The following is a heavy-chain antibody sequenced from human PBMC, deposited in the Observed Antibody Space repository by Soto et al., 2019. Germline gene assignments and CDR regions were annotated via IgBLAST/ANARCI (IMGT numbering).Heavy chain of an antibody. V-gene: IGHV4-59*12. CDR3: ARVPGP. CDR2: IYHSGST. D-gene: IGHD7-27*01. Sequence: PSETLSLTCTVSGGSLSNNYWSWIRQPPGKGLEWIGEIYHSGSTYYNPSLKSRVTISVDRSKNQFSLKLSSVTAADTAVYYCARVPGPWGQGTLVTVSS. CDR1: GGSLSNNY. J-gene: IGHJ5*02.